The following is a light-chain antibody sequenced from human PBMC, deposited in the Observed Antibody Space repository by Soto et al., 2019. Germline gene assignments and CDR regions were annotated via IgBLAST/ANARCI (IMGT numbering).Light chain of an antibody. CDR1: SSDVGDFDC. Sequence: QSALTQPASVSGSPGQSITISCTGTSSDVGDFDCVSWYQQHPGKDPKLMIYEVSDRPSGVSNRFSGSKSGDTASLTISGLQAEDEADYYCSSYTSSSTLVFGGGTKLTVL. CDR3: SSYTSSSTLV. CDR2: EVS. V-gene: IGLV2-14*01. J-gene: IGLJ2*01.